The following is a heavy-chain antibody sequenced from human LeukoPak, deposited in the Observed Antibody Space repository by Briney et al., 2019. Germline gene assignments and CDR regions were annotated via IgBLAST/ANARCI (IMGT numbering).Heavy chain of an antibody. Sequence: SETLSLTCAVYGGSFSGYYWSWIRQPPGKGLEWIGEINHSGSTNYNPSLKSRVTISVDTSKNQFSLKLSSVTAADTAVYYCARDSYYYDSSGYYHFDYWGQGTLVTVSS. J-gene: IGHJ4*02. V-gene: IGHV4-34*01. CDR2: INHSGST. CDR3: ARDSYYYDSSGYYHFDY. CDR1: GGSFSGYY. D-gene: IGHD3-22*01.